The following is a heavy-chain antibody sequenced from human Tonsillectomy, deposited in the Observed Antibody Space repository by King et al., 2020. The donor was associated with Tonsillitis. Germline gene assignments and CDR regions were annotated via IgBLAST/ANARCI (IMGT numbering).Heavy chain of an antibody. V-gene: IGHV4-59*12. CDR3: ARFESERFPSSYFDY. CDR2: ISYSGST. CDR1: GGSISGYY. J-gene: IGHJ4*02. Sequence: QLQESGPGLVKPSETLSLTCTVSGGSISGYYWSWIRQPPGKGLEWIGYISYSGSTKYNPSLKSRVTISLDTSKNQFSLKMTSVTAADTAVYYCARFESERFPSSYFDYWGQGTLVTVSS. D-gene: IGHD3-10*01.